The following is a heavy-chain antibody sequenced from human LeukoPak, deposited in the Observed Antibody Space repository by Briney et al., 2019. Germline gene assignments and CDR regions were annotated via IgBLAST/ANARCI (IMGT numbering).Heavy chain of an antibody. D-gene: IGHD1-26*01. Sequence: PGRSLRLSCAASGFTFSSYAMHWVRQAPGKGLEWVAVISYDGSNRYYADSVKGRFTISRDNSKNTLYLQMNSLRAEDTAVYYCARDGIEAGLDPYYYYGMDVWGQGTTVTVSS. V-gene: IGHV3-30-3*01. J-gene: IGHJ6*02. CDR2: ISYDGSNR. CDR1: GFTFSSYA. CDR3: ARDGIEAGLDPYYYYGMDV.